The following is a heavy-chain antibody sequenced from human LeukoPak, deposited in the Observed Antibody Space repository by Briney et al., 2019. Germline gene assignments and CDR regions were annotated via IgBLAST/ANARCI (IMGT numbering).Heavy chain of an antibody. D-gene: IGHD3-10*01. CDR1: GYTFTGYY. V-gene: IGHV1-2*02. J-gene: IGHJ6*03. CDR3: ARDLTYYYGSGSSLYYMDV. CDR2: INPNSGGT. Sequence: ASVKVSCKASGYTFTGYYMHWVRQAPGQGLEWMGWINPNSGGTNYALKFQGRVTMTRDTSISTAYMELSRLRSDDTAVYYCARDLTYYYGSGSSLYYMDVWGKGTTVTVSS.